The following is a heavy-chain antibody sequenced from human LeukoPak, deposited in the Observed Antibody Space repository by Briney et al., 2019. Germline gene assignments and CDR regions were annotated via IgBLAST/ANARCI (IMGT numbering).Heavy chain of an antibody. CDR2: IKRKTDGGTT. Sequence: GGSLRLSCAASGFTFSNAWMSWVRQAPGKGLEWLGRIKRKTDGGTTEYAAPVKGRFSISRDDSKNTLYLQMNTLKTEDTALYYCTMYNSGAFHIWGQGTMVTVSS. CDR1: GFTFSNAW. CDR3: TMYNSGAFHI. V-gene: IGHV3-15*01. D-gene: IGHD5-24*01. J-gene: IGHJ3*02.